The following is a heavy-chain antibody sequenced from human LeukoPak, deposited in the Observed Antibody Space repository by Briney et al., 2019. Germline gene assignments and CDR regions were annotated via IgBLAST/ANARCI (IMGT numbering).Heavy chain of an antibody. CDR3: AKYYCDSSGYYYINWFDP. CDR2: ISGSGGST. J-gene: IGHJ5*02. CDR1: GFTFSSYA. V-gene: IGHV3-23*01. Sequence: GGSLRLSCAASGFTFSSYAMSWVRQAPGKGLEWVSAISGSGGSTYYADSVKGRFTISRDNSKNTLYLQMNSLRAEDTAVYYCAKYYCDSSGYYYINWFDPWGQGTLVTVSS. D-gene: IGHD3-22*01.